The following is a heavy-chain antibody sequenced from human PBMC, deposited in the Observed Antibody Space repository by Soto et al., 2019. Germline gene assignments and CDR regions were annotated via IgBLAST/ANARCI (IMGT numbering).Heavy chain of an antibody. J-gene: IGHJ6*02. CDR1: GYSFTSYW. V-gene: IGHV5-51*03. CDR3: ARRSGDRSRSYGLDV. CDR2: IYPGDSDT. Sequence: EVQLVQSGAEVKKPGESLKISCKASGYSFTSYWIGWVRQMSGKGLEWMGIIYPGDSDTRYSPSFQGQVTISADKSISTAYLQGSSLRASDTGIYYCARRSGDRSRSYGLDVWGQGTTVTVSS.